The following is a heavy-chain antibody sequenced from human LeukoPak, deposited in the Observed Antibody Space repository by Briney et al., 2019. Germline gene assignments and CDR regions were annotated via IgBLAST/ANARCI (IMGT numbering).Heavy chain of an antibody. V-gene: IGHV3-74*01. CDR3: VVLSGYYYGIDY. Sequence: PGGSLRLSCAASGFTFSSYWMHWVRQAPGKGLVWVSRINSDGSSTSYADSVKGRFTISRDNAKNTLYLQMNSLRAEDTAVYYCVVLSGYYYGIDYWGQGTLVTVSS. D-gene: IGHD3-22*01. CDR2: INSDGSST. J-gene: IGHJ4*02. CDR1: GFTFSSYW.